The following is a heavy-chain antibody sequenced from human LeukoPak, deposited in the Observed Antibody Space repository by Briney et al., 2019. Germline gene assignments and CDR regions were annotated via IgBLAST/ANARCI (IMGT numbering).Heavy chain of an antibody. Sequence: PSETLSLTCTVSGGSISSGDYYWSWIRQPPGKGLEWIGYIYYSGSTYYNPSLKSRVTISVDTSKNQFSLKLSSVTAADTAVYYCARDRDYGGNSGDAFDIWGQGTMVTVSS. D-gene: IGHD4-23*01. CDR1: GGSISSGDYY. CDR3: ARDRDYGGNSGDAFDI. J-gene: IGHJ3*02. V-gene: IGHV4-30-4*01. CDR2: IYYSGST.